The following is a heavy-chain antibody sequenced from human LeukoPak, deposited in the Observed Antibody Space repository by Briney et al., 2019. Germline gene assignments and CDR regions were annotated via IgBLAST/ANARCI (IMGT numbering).Heavy chain of an antibody. CDR1: GGSISINNYY. CDR2: IYYSGST. CDR3: ARVLNVGLLWFGELLGGYFDY. Sequence: SETLSLTCTVSGGSISINNYYWGWIRQPPGKGLEWIGNIYYSGSTYYNPSLKSRVTISVDTSKNQFSLKLSSVTAADTAVYYCARVLNVGLLWFGELLGGYFDYWGQGTLVTVSS. J-gene: IGHJ4*02. D-gene: IGHD3-10*01. V-gene: IGHV4-39*01.